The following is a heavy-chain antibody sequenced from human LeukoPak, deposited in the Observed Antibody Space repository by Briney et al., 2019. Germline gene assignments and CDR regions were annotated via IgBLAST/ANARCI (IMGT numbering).Heavy chain of an antibody. V-gene: IGHV4-30-2*01. CDR1: GGSISSGGYS. CDR2: INHSGST. Sequence: PSETLSLTCAVSGGSISSGGYSWSWIRQPPGKGLEWIGEINHSGSTNYNPSLKSRVTISVDTSKNQFSLKLSSVTAADTAVYYCARALSSYPYYFDYWGQGTLVTVSS. CDR3: ARALSSYPYYFDY. J-gene: IGHJ4*02. D-gene: IGHD2-2*01.